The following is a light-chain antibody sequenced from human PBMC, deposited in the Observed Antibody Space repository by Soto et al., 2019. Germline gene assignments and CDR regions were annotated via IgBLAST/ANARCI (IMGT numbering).Light chain of an antibody. CDR1: QDIRNY. V-gene: IGKV1-17*01. J-gene: IGKJ2*01. CDR2: AAS. Sequence: DIQMTQSPPSLSASVGDRVTITCRANQDIRNYLGWYQQNPGKAPKRLIYAASSLQSGVPSRFSGSGSGTEFTVTISSLQPEDFATYFCLQYNDYPYTFGQGTKLEF. CDR3: LQYNDYPYT.